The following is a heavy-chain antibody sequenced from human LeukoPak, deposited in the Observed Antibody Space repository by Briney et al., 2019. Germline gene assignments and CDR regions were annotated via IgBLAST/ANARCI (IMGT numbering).Heavy chain of an antibody. J-gene: IGHJ4*02. CDR1: GFTFSSYW. V-gene: IGHV3-7*01. CDR2: IKQDGSEK. CDR3: ARHGRQWLVPFDY. D-gene: IGHD6-19*01. Sequence: GGSLRLSCAASGFTFSSYWMSWVRQAPGKGLEWVANIKQDGSEKYYVDSVKDRFTISRDNAKNSLYLQMNSLRAEDTAVYYCARHGRQWLVPFDYWGQGTLVTVSS.